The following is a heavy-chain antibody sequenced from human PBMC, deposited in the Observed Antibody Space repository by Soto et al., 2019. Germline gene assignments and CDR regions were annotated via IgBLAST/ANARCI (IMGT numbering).Heavy chain of an antibody. J-gene: IGHJ5*02. D-gene: IGHD6-6*01. CDR2: INAGNGNT. CDR3: ARDNDGAQFASSYNDL. CDR1: GYTFTSYA. V-gene: IGHV1-3*01. Sequence: GASVKVSCKASGYTFTSYAMHWVRQAPGQRLEWMGWINAGNGNTKYSQKFQGRVTITRDTSASTAYMELSSLRSEDTAVYYCARDNDGAQFASSYNDLWGQGTLVTVSS.